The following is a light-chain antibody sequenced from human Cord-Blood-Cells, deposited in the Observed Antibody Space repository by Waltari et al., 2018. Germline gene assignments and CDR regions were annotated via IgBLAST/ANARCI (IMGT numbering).Light chain of an antibody. J-gene: IGLJ1*01. CDR3: CSYAGSYV. CDR1: SSDVGGYNL. CDR2: EGS. Sequence: QSALTQPRSVSGSPGQSVTISCTGTSSDVGGYNLVSWYQQHPGKAPKLMIYEGSKRPSGVSNRFSGSKSGNTASLTISGLQAEDEADYYCCSYAGSYVFGTGTKVTVL. V-gene: IGLV2-23*01.